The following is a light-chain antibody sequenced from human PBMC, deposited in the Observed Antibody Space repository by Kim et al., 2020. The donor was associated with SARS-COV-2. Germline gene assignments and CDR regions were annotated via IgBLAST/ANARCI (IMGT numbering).Light chain of an antibody. CDR2: DDD. CDR3: GTWHSGLRVVL. J-gene: IGLJ2*01. CDR1: APDIGNND. Sequence: QKGPRSCSRAAPDIGNNDASWSQHRAGTAPKLRIYDDDRRPAGMPARCSASKSGTTATLTIAGVQTGHEADYHCGTWHSGLRVVLFGGGTQLTVL. V-gene: IGLV1-51*01.